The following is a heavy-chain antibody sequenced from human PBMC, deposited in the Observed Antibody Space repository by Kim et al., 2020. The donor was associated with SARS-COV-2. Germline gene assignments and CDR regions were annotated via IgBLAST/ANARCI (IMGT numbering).Heavy chain of an antibody. CDR3: AREPDYYDSSGYYPY. D-gene: IGHD3-22*01. CDR2: INHSGST. J-gene: IGHJ4*02. V-gene: IGHV4-34*01. CDR1: GGSSSGYH. Sequence: SETLSLTCAVYGGSSSGYHWSWIRQPPGKGLEWIAEINHSGSTNYNPSLKSRVIISVDTSKNQFSLKLSSVTAADSAVYYCAREPDYYDSSGYYPYWGQGTLVTVSS.